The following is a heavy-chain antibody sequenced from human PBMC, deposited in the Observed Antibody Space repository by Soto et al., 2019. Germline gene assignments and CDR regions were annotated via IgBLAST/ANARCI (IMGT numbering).Heavy chain of an antibody. CDR2: ISWDGGST. CDR3: AKDIVATTDYYYYYYGMDV. Sequence: LRLSCAASGFTFDDYTMHWVRQAPGKGLEWVSLISWDGGSTYYADSVKGRFTISRDNSKNSLYLQMNSLRTEDTALYYCAKDIVATTDYYYYYYGMDVWGQGTTVTVSS. J-gene: IGHJ6*02. D-gene: IGHD5-12*01. CDR1: GFTFDDYT. V-gene: IGHV3-43*01.